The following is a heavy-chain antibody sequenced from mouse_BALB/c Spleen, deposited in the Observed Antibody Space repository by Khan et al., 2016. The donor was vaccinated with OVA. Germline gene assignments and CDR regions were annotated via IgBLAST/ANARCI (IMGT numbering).Heavy chain of an antibody. J-gene: IGHJ2*01. CDR1: GYSITSDYA. CDR2: IKYSGST. Sequence: EVQLQESGPGLVKPSQSLSLTCTVTGYSITSDYAWNWIRQFPGNKLEWMGYIKYSGSTSYNPSLKSRISITRNTSKNQFFLQLSSVTTKDTATYYCARSGTITTVVATDFDYWGQGTTLTVSS. V-gene: IGHV3-2*02. CDR3: ARSGTITTVVATDFDY. D-gene: IGHD1-1*01.